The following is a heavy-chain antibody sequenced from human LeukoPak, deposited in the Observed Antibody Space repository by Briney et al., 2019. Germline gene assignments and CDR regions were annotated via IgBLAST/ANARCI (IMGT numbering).Heavy chain of an antibody. D-gene: IGHD6-13*01. Sequence: GGSLRLSCAASGFTFDDYAMHWVRQAPGKGLEWVSGISWNSGSIGYADSVKGRFTISRDNAKNSLYLQMNSLRAEDTAVYYCASPTQIAAAGTGAFDIWGQGTMVTVSS. CDR1: GFTFDDYA. CDR3: ASPTQIAAAGTGAFDI. V-gene: IGHV3-9*01. J-gene: IGHJ3*02. CDR2: ISWNSGSI.